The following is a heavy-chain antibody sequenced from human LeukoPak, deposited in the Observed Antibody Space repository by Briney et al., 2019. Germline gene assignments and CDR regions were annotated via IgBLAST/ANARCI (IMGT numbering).Heavy chain of an antibody. D-gene: IGHD4-17*01. CDR2: ISSSGSTI. J-gene: IGHJ4*02. V-gene: IGHV3-48*03. CDR1: GFTFSSYE. Sequence: GGSLRLSCAASGFTFSSYEMNWVRQAPGKGLEWVSYISSSGSTIYYADSVKGRFTISRDNAKNSLYLQMNSLRAEDTAVYYCARGYYGDPSQVYYFDYWGQGTLVTVSS. CDR3: ARGYYGDPSQVYYFDY.